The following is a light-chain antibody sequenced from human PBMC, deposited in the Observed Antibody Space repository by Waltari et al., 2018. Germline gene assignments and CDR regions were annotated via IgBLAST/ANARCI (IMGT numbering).Light chain of an antibody. CDR2: QAI. CDR3: QALGSNRWV. V-gene: IGLV3-1*01. J-gene: IGLJ3*02. Sequence: SSELTQPPPVSVSPGQTASITCSGDLLGSKYASWYQHKPGHSPLLVIYQAIYRPSGIPERFSGSKSGNTATLAISGTQAMDDADYYCQALGSNRWVCGGGTKLTVL. CDR1: LLGSKY.